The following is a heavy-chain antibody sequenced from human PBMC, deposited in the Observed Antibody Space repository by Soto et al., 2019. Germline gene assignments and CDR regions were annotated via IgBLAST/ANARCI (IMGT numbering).Heavy chain of an antibody. CDR3: TSRERWAQNRGLYDI. CDR2: ISSSSFTL. D-gene: IGHD7-27*01. J-gene: IGHJ3*02. CDR1: GFIFGSYT. Sequence: HPGGSLRLSCAASGFIFGSYTMNWVRQAPGKGLEWVSSISSSSFTLYYADSVKGRFSISRDNAKNSLYLQMNSLRDEDTAVYYCTSRERWAQNRGLYDIWGQGSMVTVSS. V-gene: IGHV3-48*02.